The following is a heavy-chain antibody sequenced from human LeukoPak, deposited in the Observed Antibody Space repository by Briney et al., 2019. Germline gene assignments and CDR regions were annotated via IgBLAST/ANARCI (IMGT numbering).Heavy chain of an antibody. J-gene: IGHJ6*02. V-gene: IGHV4-34*01. Sequence: PSETLSLTCTVSGGSISTYYWSWIRQPPGKGLEWIGEINHSGSTNYNPSLKSRVTISVDTSKNQFSLKLSTVTAADTAVYYCARATYYYDSSGYSSDVDYYYGMDVWGQGTTVTVSS. CDR2: INHSGST. CDR3: ARATYYYDSSGYSSDVDYYYGMDV. CDR1: GGSISTYY. D-gene: IGHD3-22*01.